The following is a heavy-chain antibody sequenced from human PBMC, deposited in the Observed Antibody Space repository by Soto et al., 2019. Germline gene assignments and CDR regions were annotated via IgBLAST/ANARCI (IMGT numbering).Heavy chain of an antibody. CDR2: ISYIGST. J-gene: IGHJ4*02. V-gene: IGHV4-59*08. CDR1: GGSISSYY. Sequence: SETLSLTCTVSGGSISSYYWNWIRQSPGKGLEWIGYISYIGSTNYNPSLKIRVTILVDTSKNHFSLKLSSVTAADTAVYYCARQDTSGYAFDYWGQGTLVTVSS. CDR3: ARQDTSGYAFDY. D-gene: IGHD3-22*01.